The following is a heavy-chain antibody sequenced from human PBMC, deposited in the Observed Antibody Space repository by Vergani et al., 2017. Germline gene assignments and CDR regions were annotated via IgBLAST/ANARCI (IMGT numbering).Heavy chain of an antibody. V-gene: IGHV3-9*01. Sequence: EVQLVESGGGLVQPGRSLRLSCAASGFTFDDYAMHWVRQAPGKGLEWVSGISWNSGSIGYADSVKGRFTISRDNAKNSLYLQMNSLRAEDTALYCCAKVAVTDGNYFDYWGQGTLVTVSS. CDR1: GFTFDDYA. CDR2: ISWNSGSI. J-gene: IGHJ4*02. D-gene: IGHD2-21*02. CDR3: AKVAVTDGNYFDY.